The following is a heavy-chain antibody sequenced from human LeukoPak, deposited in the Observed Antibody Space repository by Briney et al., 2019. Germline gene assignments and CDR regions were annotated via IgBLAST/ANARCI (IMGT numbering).Heavy chain of an antibody. CDR3: ARHTRSWFGP. V-gene: IGHV4-59*08. Sequence: SETLSLTCTVSGGSISNYYWSWIRQSPGMGLEWIGYIYYSGSTNYNPSLQSRVTISVDTSKNQISLNLSSVTAAGTAVYYCARHTRSWFGPWGQGTLVTVSS. CDR1: GGSISNYY. J-gene: IGHJ5*02. CDR2: IYYSGST.